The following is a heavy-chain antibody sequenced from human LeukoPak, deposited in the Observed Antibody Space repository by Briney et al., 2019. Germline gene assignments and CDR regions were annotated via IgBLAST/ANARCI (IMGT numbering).Heavy chain of an antibody. D-gene: IGHD1-26*01. Sequence: PGGSLRLSCAASGFTFSSYDMYWVRHAPGKGLEWVSYISRSGSTIYYGDSVKGRFTISRDNAKNSLYLQMSSLRAEDTAAYHCARGSVSSLSAFDIWGQGTMVTVSS. CDR2: ISRSGSTI. CDR1: GFTFSSYD. J-gene: IGHJ3*02. V-gene: IGHV3-48*03. CDR3: ARGSVSSLSAFDI.